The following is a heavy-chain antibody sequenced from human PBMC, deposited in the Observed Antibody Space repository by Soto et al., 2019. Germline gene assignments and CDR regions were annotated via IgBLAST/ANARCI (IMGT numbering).Heavy chain of an antibody. CDR2: ISGSGGST. Sequence: EVQLLESGGGLVQPGGSLRLSCAASGFTFSSYAMNWVRQAPGKGLEWVSVISGSGGSTYNADSVKGRFTISRDNSKKTLYLQMNSLRAEDTAVYYCASRSSGWYFDYWGQGTLVTVSS. CDR3: ASRSSGWYFDY. D-gene: IGHD6-19*01. V-gene: IGHV3-23*01. CDR1: GFTFSSYA. J-gene: IGHJ4*02.